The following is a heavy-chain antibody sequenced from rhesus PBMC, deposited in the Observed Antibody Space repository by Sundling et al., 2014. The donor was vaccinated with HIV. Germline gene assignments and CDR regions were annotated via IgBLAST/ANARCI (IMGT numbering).Heavy chain of an antibody. D-gene: IGHD6-25*01. CDR3: ARLTAAKSFDR. CDR1: VTPSAVITT. V-gene: IGHV4-99*01. CDR2: ISGSSGST. J-gene: IGHJ4*01. Sequence: QVQLQESGPRTGEAFGDPCPSPALSLVTPSAVITTGAGSVSPQEGTEYIGSISGSSGSTFYNPSLKSRVTISKDTSKNQFSLKLTSVTAADTAVYFCARLTAAKSFDRWGQGVLVTVSS.